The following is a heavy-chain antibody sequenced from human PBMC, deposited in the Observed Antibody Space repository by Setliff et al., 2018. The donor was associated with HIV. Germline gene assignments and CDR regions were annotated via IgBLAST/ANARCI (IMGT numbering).Heavy chain of an antibody. V-gene: IGHV4-61*02. CDR1: GDSVSSRSYY. J-gene: IGHJ4*02. D-gene: IGHD3-22*01. CDR3: ARHDSGGYYSLDY. CDR2: IYTSGST. Sequence: SETLSLTCTVSGDSVSSRSYYWTWIRQPAGKGLEWIGRIYTSGSTNYNPSLKSRVTISVDTSKNQFSLKLSSVTAADTAVYYCARHDSGGYYSLDYWGQGTLVTVSS.